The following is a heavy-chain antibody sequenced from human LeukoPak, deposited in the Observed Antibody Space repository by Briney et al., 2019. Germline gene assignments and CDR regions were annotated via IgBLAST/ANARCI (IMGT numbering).Heavy chain of an antibody. CDR1: GASISSRSNY. V-gene: IGHV4-39*01. CDR3: AILMTTVVTYWYFDL. D-gene: IGHD4-23*01. J-gene: IGHJ2*01. CDR2: LYYSGTT. Sequence: SETLSLTCTVSGASISSRSNYWGWIRQPPGKGLEWIGSLYYSGTTYYKPSLKSRVTTSVDTSKNQFSLNLTSVTAADTAVYYCAILMTTVVTYWYFDLWGRGTLVTVSS.